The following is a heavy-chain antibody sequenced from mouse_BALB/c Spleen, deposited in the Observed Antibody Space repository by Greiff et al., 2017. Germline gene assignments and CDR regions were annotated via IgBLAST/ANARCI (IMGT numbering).Heavy chain of an antibody. CDR3: TRWLLYYAMDY. J-gene: IGHJ4*01. Sequence: VKLVESGAELVRPGASVTLSCKASGYTFTDYEMHWVKQTPVHGLEWIGAIDPETGGTAYNQKFKGKATLTADKSSSTAYMELRSLTSEDSAVYYCTRWLLYYAMDYWGQGTSVTVSS. CDR1: GYTFTDYE. V-gene: IGHV1-15*01. D-gene: IGHD2-3*01. CDR2: IDPETGGT.